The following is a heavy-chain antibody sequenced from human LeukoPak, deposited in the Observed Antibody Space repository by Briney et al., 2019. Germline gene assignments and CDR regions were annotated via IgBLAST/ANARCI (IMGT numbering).Heavy chain of an antibody. Sequence: GGSLRLFRAASGFTFSIYPISWVRQAPGKGLEWVSAISGSGDNTYYADSVKGRFTISRDNSKNTLYLQMNSLRAEDTAVYYCAKEDSSRWYYVDFWGQGTLVTVSS. D-gene: IGHD6-13*01. CDR3: AKEDSSRWYYVDF. CDR2: ISGSGDNT. CDR1: GFTFSIYP. V-gene: IGHV3-23*01. J-gene: IGHJ4*02.